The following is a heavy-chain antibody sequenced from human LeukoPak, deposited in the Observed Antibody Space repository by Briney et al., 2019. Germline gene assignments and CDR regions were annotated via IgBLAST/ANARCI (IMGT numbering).Heavy chain of an antibody. V-gene: IGHV3-30*02. J-gene: IGHJ4*02. CDR2: IRYDGSNK. CDR1: GFTFSSYG. D-gene: IGHD6-19*01. Sequence: GGSLRLPCAASGFTFSSYGMHWVRQAPGKGLEWVAFIRYDGSNKYYADSVKGRFTISRDNSKNTLYLQMNSLRAEDTAVYYCAKGPPRIAVAGRFDYWGQGTLVTVSS. CDR3: AKGPPRIAVAGRFDY.